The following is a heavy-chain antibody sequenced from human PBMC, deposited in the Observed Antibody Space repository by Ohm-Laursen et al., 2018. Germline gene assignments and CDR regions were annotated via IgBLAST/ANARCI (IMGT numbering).Heavy chain of an antibody. J-gene: IGHJ4*02. CDR1: GFTFSDYY. V-gene: IGHV3-11*01. CDR2: ISSSGSTI. CDR3: ASPRYSSGWYNFAYDY. Sequence: GSLRLSCSASGFTFSDYYMSWIRQAPGKGLEWVSYISSSGSTIYYADSVKGRFTISRDNAKNSLSLQMNSLRAEDTAVYYCASPRYSSGWYNFAYDYWGQGTLVTVSS. D-gene: IGHD6-19*01.